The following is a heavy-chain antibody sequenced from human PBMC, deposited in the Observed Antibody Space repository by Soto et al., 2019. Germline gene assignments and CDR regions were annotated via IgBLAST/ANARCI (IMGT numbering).Heavy chain of an antibody. CDR2: VYFSATT. CDR3: ARHGLSSSGWTAAGFDY. V-gene: IGHV4-39*01. D-gene: IGHD6-19*01. CDR1: GGSISSSTYY. Sequence: PSETLSLTCTVSGGSISSSTYYWGWTRQPPGKGLEWIGSVYFSATTYYNPSLKSRLTFSEDTSKNLFSLKLSSVTAADTAVYYCARHGLSSSGWTAAGFDYWGQGIVVTVSS. J-gene: IGHJ4*02.